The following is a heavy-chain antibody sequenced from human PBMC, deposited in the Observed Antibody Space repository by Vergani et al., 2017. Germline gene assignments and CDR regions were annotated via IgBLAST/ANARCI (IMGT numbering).Heavy chain of an antibody. CDR1: GGSISSSSYY. CDR2: IYYSGST. Sequence: QLQLQESGPGLVKPSETLALTCTVSGGSISSSSYYWGWIRQPPGKGLEWIGSIYYSGSTYYNPSLKSRVTISVDTSKNQFSLKLSSVTAADTAVYYCARQGDXVVVPAADANWFDPWGQGTLVTVSS. V-gene: IGHV4-39*01. J-gene: IGHJ5*02. CDR3: ARQGDXVVVPAADANWFDP. D-gene: IGHD2-2*01.